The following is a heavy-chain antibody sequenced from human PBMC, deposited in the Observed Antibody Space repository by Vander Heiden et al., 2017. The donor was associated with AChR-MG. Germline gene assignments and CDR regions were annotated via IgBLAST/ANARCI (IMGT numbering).Heavy chain of an antibody. CDR2: IWYDGSNK. D-gene: IGHD3-16*01. J-gene: IGHJ4*02. Sequence: GKGLEWVAVIWYDGSNKYYADSVKGRFTISRDNSKNTLYLQMNSLRAEDTAVYYCARDGGPMITFGGVSGRNQYYFDYWGQGTLVTVSS. CDR3: ARDGGPMITFGGVSGRNQYYFDY. V-gene: IGHV3-33*01.